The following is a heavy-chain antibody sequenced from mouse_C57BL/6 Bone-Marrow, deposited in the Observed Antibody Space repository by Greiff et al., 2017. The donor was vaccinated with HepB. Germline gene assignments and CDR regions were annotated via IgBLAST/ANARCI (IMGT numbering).Heavy chain of an antibody. Sequence: EVKLVESGGDLVKPGGSLKLSCAASGFTFSSYGMSWVRQTPDKRLEWVATISSGGSYTYYPDSVKGRFTISRDNAKNTLYLQMSSLKSEDTAMYYCARHYGSSYGYFDYCGQGTTLTVSS. D-gene: IGHD1-1*01. J-gene: IGHJ2*01. CDR2: ISSGGSYT. V-gene: IGHV5-6*01. CDR1: GFTFSSYG. CDR3: ARHYGSSYGYFDY.